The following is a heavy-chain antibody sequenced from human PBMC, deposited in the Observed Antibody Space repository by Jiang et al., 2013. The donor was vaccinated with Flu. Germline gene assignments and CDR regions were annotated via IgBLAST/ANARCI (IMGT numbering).Heavy chain of an antibody. D-gene: IGHD6-19*01. Sequence: VQLVESGGGLVKPGGSLRLSCAASGFTFSSYSMNWVRQAPGKGLEWVSSISSSSSYIYYADSVKGRFTISRDNAKNSLYLQMNSLRAEDTAVYYCARDLSSGWSLDYWGQGTLVTVSS. CDR2: ISSSSSYI. CDR3: ARDLSSGWSLDY. J-gene: IGHJ4*02. CDR1: GFTFSSYS. V-gene: IGHV3-21*01.